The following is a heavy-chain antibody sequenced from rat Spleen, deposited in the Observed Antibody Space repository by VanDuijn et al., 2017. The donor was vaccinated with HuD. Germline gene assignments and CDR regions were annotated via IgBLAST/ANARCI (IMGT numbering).Heavy chain of an antibody. J-gene: IGHJ2*01. V-gene: IGHV2S63*01. CDR3: ARELLQWPNNYDY. CDR2: LWSGGST. Sequence: EVQLKESGPGLVQPSQTLSLTCTVSGFSLTDYSVHWVRQPPGKGLEWMGVLWSGGSTAYNSLLKSRLCISRDTSKSQVFLKMSSLQTEDTATYYCARELLQWPNNYDYWGQGVMVTVSS. D-gene: IGHD1-1*01. CDR1: GFSLTDYS.